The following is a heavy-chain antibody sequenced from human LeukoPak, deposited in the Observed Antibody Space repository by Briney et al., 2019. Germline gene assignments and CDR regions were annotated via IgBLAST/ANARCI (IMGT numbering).Heavy chain of an antibody. CDR2: IYYSGST. V-gene: IGHV4-39*07. CDR1: GGSISSSSYY. D-gene: IGHD7-27*01. J-gene: IGHJ2*01. Sequence: PSETLSLTCTVSGGSISSSSYYWGWIRRPPGKGLEWIGSIYYSGSTYYNPSLKSRVTISVDTSKNQFSLKLSSVTAADTAIYYCARGGTGDRWYFDLWGRGTLVTVSS. CDR3: ARGGTGDRWYFDL.